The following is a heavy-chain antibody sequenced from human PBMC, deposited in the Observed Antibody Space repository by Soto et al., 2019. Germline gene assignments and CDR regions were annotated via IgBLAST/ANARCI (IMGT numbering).Heavy chain of an antibody. Sequence: QVPLVQSGAEVKKPGSSVKVSCKASGGTFSSYAISWVRQAPGQGREWMGGIIPIFGTANYAQKFQGRVTITADESTSTAYMELSSLRSEDTAVYYCASLAADIVVVPAPDLDLFDYWGQGTLVTVSS. V-gene: IGHV1-69*01. CDR3: ASLAADIVVVPAPDLDLFDY. CDR1: GGTFSSYA. CDR2: IIPIFGTA. J-gene: IGHJ4*02. D-gene: IGHD2-2*01.